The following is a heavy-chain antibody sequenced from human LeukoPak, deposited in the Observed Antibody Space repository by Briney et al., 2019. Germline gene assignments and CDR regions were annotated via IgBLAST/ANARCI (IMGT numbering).Heavy chain of an antibody. CDR3: ARVTPGQGWLQLYNWFDP. Sequence: ASVKVSCKTSGYTFNSYDINWVRQATGQGREWMGWMNPNSGHTGYAQKFQGRVTMTRDTSISTAFMELSSLRSEDTAVYYCARVTPGQGWLQLYNWFDPWGQGTLVTVSS. CDR2: MNPNSGHT. J-gene: IGHJ5*02. V-gene: IGHV1-8*01. D-gene: IGHD5-24*01. CDR1: GYTFNSYD.